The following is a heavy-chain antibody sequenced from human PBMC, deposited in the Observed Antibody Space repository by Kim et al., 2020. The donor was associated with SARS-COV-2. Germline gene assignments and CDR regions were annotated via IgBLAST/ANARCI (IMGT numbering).Heavy chain of an antibody. CDR2: SNNSGST. V-gene: IGHV4-34*01. J-gene: IGHJ6*03. CDR3: ARGTRQWLVRGANYDYMDV. CDR1: GGSFSGYY. D-gene: IGHD6-19*01. Sequence: SETLSLTCAVYGGSFSGYYWSWSRQPPEKGLEWRGESNNSGSTNYNPSLKSRVTISVDTSKNQFSLKLSSVTAADTAVYYCARGTRQWLVRGANYDYMDVWGKGTTVTVSS.